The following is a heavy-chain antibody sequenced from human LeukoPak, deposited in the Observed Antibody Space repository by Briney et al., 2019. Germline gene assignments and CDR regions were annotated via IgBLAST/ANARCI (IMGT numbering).Heavy chain of an antibody. D-gene: IGHD6-13*01. CDR1: GGSISCSSYY. Sequence: DPSETLSLTCTVSGGSISCSSYYWGWIRQPPGKGLEWTGSIYYSGSTYYNPSLKSRVTISVDTSKNQFSLKLSSVTAADTAVYYCARHHTTYSSSWSLNDYWGQGTLVTVSS. J-gene: IGHJ4*02. CDR3: ARHHTTYSSSWSLNDY. V-gene: IGHV4-39*01. CDR2: IYYSGST.